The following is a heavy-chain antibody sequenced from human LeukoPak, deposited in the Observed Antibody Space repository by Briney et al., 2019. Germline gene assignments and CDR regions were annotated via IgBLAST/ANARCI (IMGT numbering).Heavy chain of an antibody. V-gene: IGHV4-4*07. CDR1: GGTISSYY. Sequence: SETLSLTCTVSGGTISSYYRSWIRQPAGKGLEWIGRIYTSGSTNYNPSLKSRVTMSVDTSKNQFSPKLSSVTAADTAVYYCAGDSSSWHNWFDPWGQGTLVTVSS. CDR2: IYTSGST. J-gene: IGHJ5*02. CDR3: AGDSSSWHNWFDP. D-gene: IGHD6-13*01.